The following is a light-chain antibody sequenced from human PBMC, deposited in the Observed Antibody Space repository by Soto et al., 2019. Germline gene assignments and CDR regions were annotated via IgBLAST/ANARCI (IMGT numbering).Light chain of an antibody. CDR1: QSISNW. J-gene: IGKJ4*01. CDR2: KAS. Sequence: DLQMTQSPSTLSASVGDRVTITCRASQSISNWLAWYQQKLGKAPNLLIHKASSLESGVPSRFSGSGSGTEFTLTISSLQPDDFATYYCQQYNTYPLSFGGGTKVEIK. CDR3: QQYNTYPLS. V-gene: IGKV1-5*03.